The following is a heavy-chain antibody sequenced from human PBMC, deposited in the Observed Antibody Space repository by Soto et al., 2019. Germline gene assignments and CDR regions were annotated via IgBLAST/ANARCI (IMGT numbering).Heavy chain of an antibody. V-gene: IGHV3-23*01. D-gene: IGHD2-15*01. CDR1: GFTVGTYA. Sequence: GGSLRLSCAASGFTVGTYAMTWVRQAPGKGLEWVSGSSGSGYETYYADSVKGRFTVSRDTSKNTLYLQMNSLRAEDTALYYCASRLAATVVAPCLLYWGHATPVT. CDR2: SSGSGYET. CDR3: ASRLAATVVAPCLLY. J-gene: IGHJ4*01.